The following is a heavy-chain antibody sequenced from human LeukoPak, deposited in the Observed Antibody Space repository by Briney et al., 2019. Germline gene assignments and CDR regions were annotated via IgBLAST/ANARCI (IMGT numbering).Heavy chain of an antibody. CDR2: VYYTGTT. Sequence: PSETLSLTCTVSGASISSSQYGGWIRQPPGTGLEWIGSVYYTGTTYYNPSLKSRVAISVDTSKSQFSLKLSSVTAADTAVYFCARHAVDTAMVIYFDYWGQGTLVTVSS. V-gene: IGHV4-39*01. D-gene: IGHD5-18*01. CDR3: ARHAVDTAMVIYFDY. J-gene: IGHJ4*02. CDR1: GASISSSQY.